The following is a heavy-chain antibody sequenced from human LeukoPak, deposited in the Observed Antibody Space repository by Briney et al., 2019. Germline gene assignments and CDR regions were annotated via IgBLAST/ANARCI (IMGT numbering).Heavy chain of an antibody. CDR1: GGSMSDYY. CDR3: ARDYTMTHASDI. J-gene: IGHJ3*02. Sequence: SETLSLTCTVSGGSMSDYYWSSIRQPPGRGLECIGYIYYTGTTNNNHSLKGRVIISIDTSKNQFSLKLSSVTAADTALYYCARDYTMTHASDIWGQGTLVTVSS. D-gene: IGHD3-22*01. CDR2: IYYTGTT. V-gene: IGHV4-59*01.